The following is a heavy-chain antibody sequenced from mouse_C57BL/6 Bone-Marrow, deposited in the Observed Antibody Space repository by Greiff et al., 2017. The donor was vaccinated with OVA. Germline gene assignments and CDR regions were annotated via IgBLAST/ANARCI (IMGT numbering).Heavy chain of an antibody. Sequence: VQLQQSGPELVKPGASVKISCKASGYSFTDYNMNWVKQSHGKSLEWIGVINPNYGTTSYNQKFKGQATLTVDQSTSKAYMQLNSLTSEDSAVYYCAKLGRIYWYFDVWGTGTTVTVAS. CDR3: AKLGRIYWYFDV. D-gene: IGHD4-1*01. J-gene: IGHJ1*03. CDR2: INPNYGTT. CDR1: GYSFTDYN. V-gene: IGHV1-39*01.